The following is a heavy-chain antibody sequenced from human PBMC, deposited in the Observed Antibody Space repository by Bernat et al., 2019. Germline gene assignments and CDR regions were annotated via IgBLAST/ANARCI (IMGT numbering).Heavy chain of an antibody. CDR3: AREVNLRNEGYYFDN. Sequence: EVQLVEFGGGLVQTGGSLRLSCAASGLTVSDNYMSWFRQPPGKGLEWVSVLYSGCSTDYADSVKGRFIISRDNSKNTVYLQMNRLRVEDTAVYYCAREVNLRNEGYYFDNWGQGTLVTVSS. CDR1: GLTVSDNY. V-gene: IGHV3-66*01. D-gene: IGHD6-13*01. CDR2: LYSGCST. J-gene: IGHJ4*02.